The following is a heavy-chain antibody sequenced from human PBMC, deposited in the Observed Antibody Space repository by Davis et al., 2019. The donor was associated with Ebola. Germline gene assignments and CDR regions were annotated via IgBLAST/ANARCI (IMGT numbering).Heavy chain of an antibody. J-gene: IGHJ4*02. Sequence: SETLSLTCTVSGGSISSYYWSWIRQPPGKGLEWIGYIYYSGSTNYNPSLKSRVTISVDTSKNQFSLKLSSVTAADTAVYYCARSMGSNSWYDLCDYWGQGTLVTVSS. D-gene: IGHD6-13*01. CDR1: GGSISSYY. CDR2: IYYSGST. V-gene: IGHV4-59*08. CDR3: ARSMGSNSWYDLCDY.